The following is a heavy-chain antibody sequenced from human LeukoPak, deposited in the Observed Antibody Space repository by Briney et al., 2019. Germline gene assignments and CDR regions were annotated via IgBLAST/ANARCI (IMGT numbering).Heavy chain of an antibody. V-gene: IGHV4-39*07. CDR1: GGSISSSSYY. D-gene: IGHD4-23*01. CDR3: ARASWAGGQSDY. J-gene: IGHJ4*02. Sequence: SETLSLTCTVSGGSISSSSYYWGWIRQPPGKGLEWIGSIYYSGSTYYNPSLKSRVTISVDTSKNQFSLKLSSVTAADTAVYYCARASWAGGQSDYWGQGTLVTVSS. CDR2: IYYSGST.